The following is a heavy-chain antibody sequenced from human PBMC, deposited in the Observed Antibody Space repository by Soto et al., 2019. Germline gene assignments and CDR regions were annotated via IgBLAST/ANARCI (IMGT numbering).Heavy chain of an antibody. CDR2: ISAYNGNT. CDR3: ASPDTIAAAGNDYYYYGMDV. V-gene: IGHV1-18*01. CDR1: GYTFTSYG. Sequence: ASVKVSCKASGYTFTSYGISWVRQAPGQGLEWMGWISAYNGNTNYAQKLQGRVTMTTDTSTSTAYMELRSLRSDDTAVYYCASPDTIAAAGNDYYYYGMDVWGQGTTVTVSS. D-gene: IGHD6-13*01. J-gene: IGHJ6*02.